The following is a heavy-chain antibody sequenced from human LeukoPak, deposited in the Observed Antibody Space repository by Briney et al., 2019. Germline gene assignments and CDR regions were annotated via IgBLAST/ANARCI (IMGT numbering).Heavy chain of an antibody. D-gene: IGHD6-19*01. CDR3: ATSFHSSGIDY. V-gene: IGHV4-39*07. CDR1: GGSINSNSYF. J-gene: IGHJ4*02. Sequence: PSETLSLTCAVSGGSINSNSYFWGWIRQPPGKGLEWIGSIYYSGSTYYNPSLKSRVTISVDTSKNQFSLKLSSVTAADTAVYYCATSFHSSGIDYWGQGTLVTVSS. CDR2: IYYSGST.